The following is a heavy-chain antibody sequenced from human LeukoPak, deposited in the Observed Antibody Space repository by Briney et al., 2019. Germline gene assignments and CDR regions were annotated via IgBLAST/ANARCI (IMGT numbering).Heavy chain of an antibody. D-gene: IGHD3-22*01. J-gene: IGHJ4*02. CDR3: AREGYYYDGSGYYVLIDY. V-gene: IGHV1-18*01. CDR1: GYTFTSYG. Sequence: ASVKVSCKASGYTFTSYGISWVRQAPGQGLEWMGWISAYNGNTNYAQKLQGRVTMTTDTSTSTAYMELRSLRSDDTAVYYCAREGYYYDGSGYYVLIDYWGQGTLVTVSS. CDR2: ISAYNGNT.